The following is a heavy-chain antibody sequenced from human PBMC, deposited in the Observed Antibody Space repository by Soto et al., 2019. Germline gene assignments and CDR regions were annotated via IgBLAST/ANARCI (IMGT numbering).Heavy chain of an antibody. CDR2: ISYDGNNK. J-gene: IGHJ6*02. Sequence: GGSLRLSCAASGFDFSRHGMHWVRQAPGRGLEWVAVISYDGNNKDYADSVEGRLTISRDNSRNTLDLQMNSLRVDDTAVYYCAKDGGNGHQPPNYYYYRLDVWGQGTTVTVSS. CDR3: AKDGGNGHQPPNYYYYRLDV. V-gene: IGHV3-30*18. D-gene: IGHD1-1*01. CDR1: GFDFSRHG.